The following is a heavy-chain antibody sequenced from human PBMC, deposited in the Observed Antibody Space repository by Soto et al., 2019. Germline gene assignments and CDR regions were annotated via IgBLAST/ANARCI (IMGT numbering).Heavy chain of an antibody. Sequence: PSETLSLTCTVSGGSISSSSYYWGWIRQPPGKGLEWIGSIYYSGSTYYNPSLKSRVTISVDTSKNQFSLKLSSVTAADTAVYYCARQGYYDSSGYAGYWGQGTLVTVS. CDR1: GGSISSSSYY. J-gene: IGHJ4*02. D-gene: IGHD3-22*01. V-gene: IGHV4-39*01. CDR2: IYYSGST. CDR3: ARQGYYDSSGYAGY.